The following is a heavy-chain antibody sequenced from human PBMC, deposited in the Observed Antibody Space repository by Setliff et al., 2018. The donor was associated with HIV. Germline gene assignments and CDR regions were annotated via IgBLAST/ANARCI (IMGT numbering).Heavy chain of an antibody. J-gene: IGHJ4*02. CDR1: GFTFSSYW. D-gene: IGHD2-15*01. Sequence: GWSLRLSCAASGFTFSSYWMHWVRQAPGEGLVWVSRIHGDGSSTSYADSVKGRFTISRDNSKSTLYLQMNSLRAEDTAVYYCGSWVGSHFDYWGQGTLVTVSS. V-gene: IGHV3-74*01. CDR2: IHGDGSST. CDR3: GSWVGSHFDY.